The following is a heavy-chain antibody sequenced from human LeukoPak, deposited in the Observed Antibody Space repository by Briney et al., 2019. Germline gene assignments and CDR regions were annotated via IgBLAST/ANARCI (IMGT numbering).Heavy chain of an antibody. J-gene: IGHJ4*02. CDR1: GGSISNYY. CDR3: ARGPGYTGSYSFDY. V-gene: IGHV4-4*07. Sequence: PSETLSLTCTVSGGSISNYYWSWIRQPAGKGLEYIGRIYSTGNTNYNPSFKSRVTMAVDTSNNQLSLKLTSVTAADTALYFCARGPGYTGSYSFDYWGPGTLVTVSS. CDR2: IYSTGNT. D-gene: IGHD1-26*01.